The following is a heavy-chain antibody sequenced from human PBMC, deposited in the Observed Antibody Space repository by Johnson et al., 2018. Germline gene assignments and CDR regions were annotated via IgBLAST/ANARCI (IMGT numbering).Heavy chain of an antibody. CDR3: ARTRYCSGGRCAFDI. D-gene: IGHD2-15*01. Sequence: VQLVESGGGLVQPGGSLRLSCAASGFTFSSYAMHWVRQAPGKGLEYVSAISSNGGSTYYANSVKGRFTISRDNSKNKLYLQMGSLRAEDMAVYYCARTRYCSGGRCAFDIWGQGTMVTVSS. V-gene: IGHV3-64*01. CDR1: GFTFSSYA. J-gene: IGHJ3*02. CDR2: ISSNGGST.